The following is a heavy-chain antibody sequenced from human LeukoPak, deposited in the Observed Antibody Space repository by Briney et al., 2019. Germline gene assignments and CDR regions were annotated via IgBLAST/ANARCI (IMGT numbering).Heavy chain of an antibody. V-gene: IGHV1-2*02. Sequence: ASVKVSCKASGYTFTGYYMHWVRQAPGQGLEWMGWINPNSGGTNYAQKFQGRVTMTRDTSISTAYMELSRLRSDDTAVYYCXRVEFGNWNSRYNWFDPWGQGTLVTVSS. CDR3: XRVEFGNWNSRYNWFDP. D-gene: IGHD1-7*01. J-gene: IGHJ5*02. CDR1: GYTFTGYY. CDR2: INPNSGGT.